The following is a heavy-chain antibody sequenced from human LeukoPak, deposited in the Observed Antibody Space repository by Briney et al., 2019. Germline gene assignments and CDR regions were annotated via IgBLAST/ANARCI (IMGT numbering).Heavy chain of an antibody. CDR3: ARTAVYGDDAFDI. CDR2: ISSSSSTI. Sequence: APGKGLEWVSYISSSSSTIYYADSVKGRFTISRDNAKNSLYLQMNSLRAEDTAVYYCARTAVYGDDAFDIWGQGTMVTVSS. V-gene: IGHV3-48*01. J-gene: IGHJ3*02. D-gene: IGHD5/OR15-5a*01.